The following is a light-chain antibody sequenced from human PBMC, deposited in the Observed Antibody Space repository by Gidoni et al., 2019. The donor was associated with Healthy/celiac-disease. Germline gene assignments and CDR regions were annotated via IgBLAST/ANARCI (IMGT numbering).Light chain of an antibody. CDR3: QQSYSTRIT. CDR2: AAS. V-gene: IGKV1-39*01. J-gene: IGKJ5*01. Sequence: IQMTQSPSSLSASVGDRVTITCRASQSISSYLNWYQQKPGKAPKLLIYAASSLQSGVPSRFSGSGSGTDFTLTISSLKPEDFATYYCQQSYSTRITFGQGTRLEIK. CDR1: QSISSY.